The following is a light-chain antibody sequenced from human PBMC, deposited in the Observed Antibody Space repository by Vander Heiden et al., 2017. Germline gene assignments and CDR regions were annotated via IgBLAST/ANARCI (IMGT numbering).Light chain of an antibody. CDR3: QQYNNWPWT. J-gene: IGKJ1*01. Sequence: EIAMMQSPATLSVSPGESATLCFRASQSVSSNLAWYQQKPGQARGLLIYGATTRATGIPARFSGSGSGTEFTLTISSLQSEDFAVYYCQQYNNWPWTFGQGSKVEIE. CDR1: QSVSSN. CDR2: GAT. V-gene: IGKV3-15*01.